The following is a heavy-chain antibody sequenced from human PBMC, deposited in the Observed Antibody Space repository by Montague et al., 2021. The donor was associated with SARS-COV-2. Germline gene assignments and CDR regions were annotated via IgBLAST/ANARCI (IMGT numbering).Heavy chain of an antibody. V-gene: IGHV4-4*07. CDR3: ARTFWGSWFGESWFGP. Sequence: SETLSLTCTVSGGSISIYYWSWIRQPAGKGLEWIGRIYTNETTNYNPSLKSRVTMSVDTSKNQFSLKLTSVTAVDTAVYYCARTFWGSWFGESWFGPWGQGTLVTVSS. D-gene: IGHD3-10*01. J-gene: IGHJ5*02. CDR2: IYTNETT. CDR1: GGSISIYY.